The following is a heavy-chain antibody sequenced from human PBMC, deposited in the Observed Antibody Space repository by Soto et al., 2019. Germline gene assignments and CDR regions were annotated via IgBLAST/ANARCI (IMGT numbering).Heavy chain of an antibody. CDR1: GFIFSSYA. J-gene: IGHJ6*02. CDR3: ARGCSSNDCYTNYFYYCAMDV. Sequence: VQLVESGGGVVQPGSSLRLPCAASGFIFSSYAMHWARQAPGKGLEWVASISYDGSKNHYAYSVKGRFTISRDNSDNIVFLKMNSLRAEATAVYYCARGCSSNDCYTNYFYYCAMDVWGLGATVTVSS. V-gene: IGHV3-30*04. D-gene: IGHD2-2*02. CDR2: ISYDGSKN.